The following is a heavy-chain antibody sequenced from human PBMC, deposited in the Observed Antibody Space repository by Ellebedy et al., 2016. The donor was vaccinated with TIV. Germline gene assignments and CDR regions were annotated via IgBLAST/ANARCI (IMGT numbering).Heavy chain of an antibody. CDR2: ISSGSSYI. CDR3: ARGTLAVAGFDY. Sequence: GGSLRLSXAASGFTFRIYSMNWVRQAPGKGLEWVSSISSGSSYIYYTDSVKGRFTISRDNAKNSLNLQMNSLRAEDTAVYYCARGTLAVAGFDYWGQGALVTVSS. D-gene: IGHD6-19*01. J-gene: IGHJ4*02. V-gene: IGHV3-21*01. CDR1: GFTFRIYS.